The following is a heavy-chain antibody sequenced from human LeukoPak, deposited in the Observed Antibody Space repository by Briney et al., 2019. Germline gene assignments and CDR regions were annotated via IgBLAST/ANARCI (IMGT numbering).Heavy chain of an antibody. J-gene: IGHJ4*02. CDR3: ARSRYCSSTSCREHDY. V-gene: IGHV4-28*01. D-gene: IGHD2-2*01. Sequence: SETLSLTCAVSGYSISSSNWWGWIRQPPGKGLEWIGYIYYSGSTYYNPSLKSRVTMSVDTSKNQFSLKLSSVTAVDTAVYYCARSRYCSSTSCREHDYWGQGTLVTVSS. CDR1: GYSISSSNW. CDR2: IYYSGST.